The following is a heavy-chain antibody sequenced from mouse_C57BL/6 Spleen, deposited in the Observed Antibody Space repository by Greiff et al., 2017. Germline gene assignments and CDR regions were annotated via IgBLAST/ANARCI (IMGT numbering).Heavy chain of an antibody. Sequence: VQLQQPGTELVKPGASVKLSCKASGYTFTSYWMHWVKQRPGQGLEWIGNINPSNGGPNYNEKFKSKATLTVYKSSSTAYMQLSSLTSEDSAVYYCARYGYDEWYAMDYWGQGTSVTVSS. CDR3: ARYGYDEWYAMDY. V-gene: IGHV1-53*01. D-gene: IGHD2-2*01. J-gene: IGHJ4*01. CDR1: GYTFTSYW. CDR2: INPSNGGP.